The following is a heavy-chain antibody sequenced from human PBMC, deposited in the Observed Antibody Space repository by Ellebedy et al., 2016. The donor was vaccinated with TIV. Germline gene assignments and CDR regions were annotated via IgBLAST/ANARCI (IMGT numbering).Heavy chain of an antibody. D-gene: IGHD1-7*01. CDR3: AIRATRYNWNYKYHEDRGWFDP. Sequence: GESLKISXAASGFTFSSYWMSWVRQAPGKGLEWVANIKQDGSEKYYVDSVKGRFTLSRDNAKNSLYLQMNSLRAEDTAVYYCAIRATRYNWNYKYHEDRGWFDPWGQGTLVTVSS. CDR1: GFTFSSYW. V-gene: IGHV3-7*01. J-gene: IGHJ5*02. CDR2: IKQDGSEK.